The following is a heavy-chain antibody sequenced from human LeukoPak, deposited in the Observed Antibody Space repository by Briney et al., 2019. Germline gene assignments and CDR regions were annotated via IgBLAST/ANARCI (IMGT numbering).Heavy chain of an antibody. CDR2: IGTAGDT. V-gene: IGHV3-13*01. CDR3: ARALGAYGMDV. D-gene: IGHD1-26*01. CDR1: GFTFSSYD. J-gene: IGHJ6*02. Sequence: GGSLRLSCAASGFTFSSYDMHWVRQATGKGLEWVSAIGTAGDTYYPGSVKGRFTISRENAKNSLYLQMNSLRAGDTAVYYCARALGAYGMDVWGQGTTVTVSS.